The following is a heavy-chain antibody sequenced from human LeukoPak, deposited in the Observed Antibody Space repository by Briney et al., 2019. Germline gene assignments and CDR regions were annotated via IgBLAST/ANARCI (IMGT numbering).Heavy chain of an antibody. D-gene: IGHD3-10*01. J-gene: IGHJ4*02. CDR2: IYHSGST. Sequence: SETLSLTRTVSRYYINSVYEWGGIRRPPGKGLEGIGSIYHSGSTYYNASLKRPVTISMDTCRNKFSLNLNSVTAPDTAVYYCARAGGYYGSGSFLDYWGQGLLVTVSS. CDR3: ARAGGYYGSGSFLDY. CDR1: RYYINSVYE. V-gene: IGHV4-38-2*02.